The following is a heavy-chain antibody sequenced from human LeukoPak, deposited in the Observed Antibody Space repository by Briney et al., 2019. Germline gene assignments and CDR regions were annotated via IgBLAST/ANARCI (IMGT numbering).Heavy chain of an antibody. CDR2: INNDGSST. CDR3: VRDLELVYYDSSAYEY. V-gene: IGHV3-74*01. CDR1: GFTFSAYW. Sequence: GSLRLSCAASGFTFSAYWMHWVRQVPGKGLEWVSRINNDGSSTTYADSVKGRFTISRDNAKNTLFLQMNSLRVEDTAVYYCVRDLELVYYDSSAYEYWGQGNLVTVSS. D-gene: IGHD3-22*01. J-gene: IGHJ4*02.